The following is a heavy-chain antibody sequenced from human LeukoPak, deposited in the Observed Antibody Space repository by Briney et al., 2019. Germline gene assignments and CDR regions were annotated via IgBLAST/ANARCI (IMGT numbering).Heavy chain of an antibody. CDR2: IYTSGST. J-gene: IGHJ4*02. D-gene: IGHD3-22*01. CDR3: ARWVDSSGYYYVFDN. CDR1: GGSISSGSYY. Sequence: PSQTLSLTCTVSGGSISSGSYYWSWIRQPAGKGLEWIGRIYTSGSTNYNPSLKSRVTISVDTSKNQFSLKLSSVTAADTAVYYCARWVDSSGYYYVFDNWGQGTLVTVSS. V-gene: IGHV4-61*02.